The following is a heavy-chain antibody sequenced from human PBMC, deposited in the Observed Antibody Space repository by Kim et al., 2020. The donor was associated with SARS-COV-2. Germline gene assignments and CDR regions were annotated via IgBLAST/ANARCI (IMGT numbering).Heavy chain of an antibody. J-gene: IGHJ6*02. Sequence: GGSLRLSCAASGFTFDDYAMHWVRQAPGKGLEWVSGISWNSGSIGYADSVKGRFTISRDNAKNSLYLQMNSLRAEDTALYYCAKDREDGYYGSGGMDVWGQGTTVTVSS. CDR2: ISWNSGSI. CDR3: AKDREDGYYGSGGMDV. CDR1: GFTFDDYA. V-gene: IGHV3-9*01. D-gene: IGHD3-10*01.